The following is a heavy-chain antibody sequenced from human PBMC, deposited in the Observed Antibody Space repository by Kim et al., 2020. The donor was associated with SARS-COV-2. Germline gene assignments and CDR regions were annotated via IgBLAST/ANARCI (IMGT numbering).Heavy chain of an antibody. CDR3: ARAPEYYDFWSGYYDFDY. CDR2: TYYRSKWYN. D-gene: IGHD3-3*01. CDR1: AA. Sequence: AAWNWIRQSPSRGLEWLGRTYYRSKWYNDYAVSVKSRITINPDTSKNQFSLQLNSVTPEDTAVYYCARAPEYYDFWSGYYDFDYWGQGTLAT. J-gene: IGHJ4*02. V-gene: IGHV6-1*01.